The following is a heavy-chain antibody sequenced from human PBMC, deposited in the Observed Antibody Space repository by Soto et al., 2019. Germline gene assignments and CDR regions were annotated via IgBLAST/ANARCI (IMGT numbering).Heavy chain of an antibody. V-gene: IGHV3-30-3*01. D-gene: IGHD6-13*01. CDR3: ARDELRIAAAGLDNYYYYYGMDV. CDR2: ISYDGSNK. Sequence: QVQLVESGGGVVQPGRSLRLSCAASGFSFSSYAMHWVRQAPGKGLEWVAVISYDGSNKYYGDSVKGRFTISRDNSKTTLYLQMNSLRAEDTAVYYCARDELRIAAAGLDNYYYYYGMDVWGQGTTVTVSS. J-gene: IGHJ6*02. CDR1: GFSFSSYA.